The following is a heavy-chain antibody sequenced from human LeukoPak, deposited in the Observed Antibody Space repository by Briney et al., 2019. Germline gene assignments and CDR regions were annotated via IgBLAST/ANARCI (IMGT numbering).Heavy chain of an antibody. CDR2: IWYDGSNE. CDR1: GFSFGTYS. D-gene: IGHD2-8*01. Sequence: GRSLRLSCVVSGFSFGTYSMHCARQVPGKGLEWVAVIWYDGSNEEYADSVKGRFTISRDNSKNTLYLQMNSLRAEDTAVYYCAREMAVWGQGALVTVSS. J-gene: IGHJ4*02. V-gene: IGHV3-33*01. CDR3: AREMAV.